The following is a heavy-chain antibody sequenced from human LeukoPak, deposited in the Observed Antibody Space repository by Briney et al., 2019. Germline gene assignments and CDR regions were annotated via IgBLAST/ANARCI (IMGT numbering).Heavy chain of an antibody. V-gene: IGHV1-46*01. CDR3: ARGTCSSTSCYDIFGYKNAFDI. J-gene: IGHJ3*02. D-gene: IGHD2-2*01. Sequence: ASVKVSCKASGYTFTSYYMHWVRQAPGQGLEWMGIINPSGGSTSYAQKFQGRVTMTRDTSTSTVYMELSSLRSKDTAVYYCARGTCSSTSCYDIFGYKNAFDIWGQGTMVTVSS. CDR2: INPSGGST. CDR1: GYTFTSYY.